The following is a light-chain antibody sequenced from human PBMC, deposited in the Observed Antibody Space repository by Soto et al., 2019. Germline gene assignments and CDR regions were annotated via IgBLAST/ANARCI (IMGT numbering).Light chain of an antibody. V-gene: IGLV2-14*01. CDR3: SSYSSSSNPSYV. Sequence: QSALTQPASVSGSPGQSITISCTGTSSDVGGYNSVSWYQQHPGKAPKLRIYEFSNRPSGVSNRFSGSKSGNTASLTISGLQAEDEADYYCSSYSSSSNPSYVFATGTKLTVL. CDR1: SSDVGGYNS. CDR2: EFS. J-gene: IGLJ1*01.